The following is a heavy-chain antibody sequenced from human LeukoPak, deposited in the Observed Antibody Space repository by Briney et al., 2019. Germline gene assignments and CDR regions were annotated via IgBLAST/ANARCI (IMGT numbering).Heavy chain of an antibody. V-gene: IGHV3-53*01. Sequence: GGSLRLSCTVPGFTVSSNSMSWVRQAPGKGLQWVSFIYSGGNTHYSDSVKGRFTISRDNPKNTLYLQMNSLRADDTAVYYCARRAGEYSHPYDYWGQGTLVTVSS. CDR2: IYSGGNT. D-gene: IGHD4-17*01. CDR3: ARRAGEYSHPYDY. CDR1: GFTVSSNS. J-gene: IGHJ4*02.